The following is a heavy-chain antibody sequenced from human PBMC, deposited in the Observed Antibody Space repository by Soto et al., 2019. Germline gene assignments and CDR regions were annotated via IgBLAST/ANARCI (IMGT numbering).Heavy chain of an antibody. J-gene: IGHJ4*02. D-gene: IGHD3-22*01. V-gene: IGHV3-30*18. CDR1: GFTFSSYG. Sequence: QVQLVESGGGVVQPGRSLRLSCAASGFTFSSYGMHWVRHAPGKWLEWVAVISYDGSNKYYADSVKGRFTISRDNSKNTLYLQMNSLRAEDTAVYYCAKLVGDSSATVDYWGQGTLVTVSS. CDR3: AKLVGDSSATVDY. CDR2: ISYDGSNK.